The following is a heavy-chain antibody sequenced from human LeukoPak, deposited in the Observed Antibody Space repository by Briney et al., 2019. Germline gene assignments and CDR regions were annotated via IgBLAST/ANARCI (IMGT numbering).Heavy chain of an antibody. D-gene: IGHD3-9*01. CDR3: ARGGRYDILTGYYSRDWNGDY. CDR1: GGTFSSYA. V-gene: IGHV1-18*01. J-gene: IGHJ4*02. Sequence: ASVKVSCKASGGTFSSYAISWVRQAPGQGLEWMGWISAYNGNTNYAQKLQGRVTMTTDTSTSTAYMELRSLRSDDTAVYYCARGGRYDILTGYYSRDWNGDYWGQGTLVTVSS. CDR2: ISAYNGNT.